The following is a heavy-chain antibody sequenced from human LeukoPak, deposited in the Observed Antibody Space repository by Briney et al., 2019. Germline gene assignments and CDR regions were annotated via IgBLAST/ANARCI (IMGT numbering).Heavy chain of an antibody. Sequence: PGGSLRLSCAASGFTFSSYAMHWVRQAPGKGLEWVAVISYDGSNKYYADSVKGRFTISRDNSKNTLYLQMNSLRAEDTAVYYCARDRAHLSWFCYFDYWGQGTLVTVSS. CDR2: ISYDGSNK. J-gene: IGHJ4*02. V-gene: IGHV3-30-3*01. CDR1: GFTFSSYA. D-gene: IGHD6-13*01. CDR3: ARDRAHLSWFCYFDY.